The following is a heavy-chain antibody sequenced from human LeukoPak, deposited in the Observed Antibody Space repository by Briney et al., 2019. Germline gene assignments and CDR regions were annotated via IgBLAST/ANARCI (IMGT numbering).Heavy chain of an antibody. CDR2: IKQDGSEK. D-gene: IGHD3-3*01. CDR1: GFTFSNYW. V-gene: IGHV3-7*01. CDR3: ARDNGVVHGVYYMDV. J-gene: IGHJ6*03. Sequence: GGSLRLSCAAPGFTFSNYWMTWVRQAPGKGLEWVADIKQDGSEKLYVKSVRGRFTISRDNAKMSLFLQMNSLRAEDTAVYYCARDNGVVHGVYYMDVWGKGTTVTVS.